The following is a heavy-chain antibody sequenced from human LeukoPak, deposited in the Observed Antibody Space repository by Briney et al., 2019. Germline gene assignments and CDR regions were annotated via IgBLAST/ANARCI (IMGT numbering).Heavy chain of an antibody. J-gene: IGHJ3*02. Sequence: SETLSLTCTVSGGSISSYYWSWIRQPPGKGLEWIGYIYYSGSTNYNPSLKSRVTISVDTSKNQFSLKLSSVTAADTAVYYCARPVSSHDAFDIWGQGTMVTVSS. CDR3: ARPVSSHDAFDI. CDR2: IYYSGST. CDR1: GGSISSYY. V-gene: IGHV4-59*08.